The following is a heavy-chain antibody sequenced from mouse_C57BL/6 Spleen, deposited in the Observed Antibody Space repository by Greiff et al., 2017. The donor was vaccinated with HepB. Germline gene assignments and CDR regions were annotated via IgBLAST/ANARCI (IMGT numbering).Heavy chain of an antibody. D-gene: IGHD2-5*01. V-gene: IGHV1-22*01. Sequence: DVQLQESGPELVKPGASVKMSCKASGYTFTDYNMHWVKQSHGKSLEWIGYINPNNGGTSYNQKFKGKATLTVNKSYNTAYMELRSLTSEDSAVYYCARSGYYSNPGFDYWGQGTTLTVSS. J-gene: IGHJ2*01. CDR3: ARSGYYSNPGFDY. CDR2: INPNNGGT. CDR1: GYTFTDYN.